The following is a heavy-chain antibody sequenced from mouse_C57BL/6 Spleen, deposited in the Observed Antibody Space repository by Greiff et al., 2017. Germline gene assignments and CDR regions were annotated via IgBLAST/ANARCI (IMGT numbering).Heavy chain of an antibody. Sequence: VQLQQPGAELVKPGASVKVSCKASGYTFTSYWMHWVKQRPGQGLEWIGRIHPSDSDTNYNQKFKGKATLTVDNSSSAVYMQRSSLTSEDSVVYYCAIGRLHLAWFADWGQGTLVTVSA. CDR1: GYTFTSYW. V-gene: IGHV1-74*01. CDR2: IHPSDSDT. J-gene: IGHJ3*01. D-gene: IGHD2-4*01. CDR3: AIGRLHLAWFAD.